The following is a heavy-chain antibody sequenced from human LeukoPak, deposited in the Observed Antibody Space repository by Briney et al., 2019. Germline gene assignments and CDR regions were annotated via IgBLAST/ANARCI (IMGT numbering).Heavy chain of an antibody. CDR1: GFTFSSYG. Sequence: GGSLRLSCAASGFTFSSYGMHWVRQAPGKGLEWVSYISSSSSTIYYADSVKGRFTVSRDNAKNSLYLQMNSLRAEDTAVYYCARDTSSWYRGVPDYWGQGTLVTVSS. D-gene: IGHD6-13*01. CDR2: ISSSSSTI. J-gene: IGHJ4*02. V-gene: IGHV3-48*01. CDR3: ARDTSSWYRGVPDY.